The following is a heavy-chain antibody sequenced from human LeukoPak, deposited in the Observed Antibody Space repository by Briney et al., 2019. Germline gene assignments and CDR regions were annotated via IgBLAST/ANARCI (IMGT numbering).Heavy chain of an antibody. CDR2: ISYDGSNK. J-gene: IGHJ2*01. CDR3: AKVNSSGWYPNYWYFDL. Sequence: PGGSLRLSCAASGFTFSSYGMHWVRQAPGKGLEGVAVISYDGSNKYYADSVKGRFTISRDNSKNTLYLQMNSLRAEDTAVYYCAKVNSSGWYPNYWYFDLWGRGALVTVSS. V-gene: IGHV3-30*18. CDR1: GFTFSSYG. D-gene: IGHD6-19*01.